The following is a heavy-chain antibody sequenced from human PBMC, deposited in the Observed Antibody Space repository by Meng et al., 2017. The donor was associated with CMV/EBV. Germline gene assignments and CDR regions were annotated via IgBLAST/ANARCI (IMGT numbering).Heavy chain of an antibody. J-gene: IGHJ4*02. Sequence: KASGYTFTGYYMPWVRQAPGQGLEWMGWINPNSGGTNYAQKFQGRVTMTRDTSISTAYMELSRLRSDDTAVYYCARESNVDTAMVDYWGQGTLVTVSS. V-gene: IGHV1-2*02. CDR2: INPNSGGT. CDR3: ARESNVDTAMVDY. CDR1: GYTFTGYY. D-gene: IGHD5-18*01.